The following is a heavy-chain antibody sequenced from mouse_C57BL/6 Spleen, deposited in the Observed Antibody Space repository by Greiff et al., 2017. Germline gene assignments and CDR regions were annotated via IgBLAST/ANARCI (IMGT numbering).Heavy chain of an antibody. CDR2: IYPGDGDT. V-gene: IGHV1-82*01. CDR3: AREGTTVVAHYYAMDY. CDR1: GYAFSSSW. J-gene: IGHJ4*01. Sequence: QVQLQQSGPELVKPGASVKISCKASGYAFSSSWVNWVKQRPGKGLEWIGRIYPGDGDTNYNGKFKGKATLTADKSSSTAYMQHSSLTSEDSAVYFCAREGTTVVAHYYAMDYWGQGTSVTVSS. D-gene: IGHD1-1*01.